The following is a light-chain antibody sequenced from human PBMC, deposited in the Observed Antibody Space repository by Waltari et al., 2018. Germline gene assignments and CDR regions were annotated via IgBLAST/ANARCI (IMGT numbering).Light chain of an antibody. CDR3: HQYGTSPRWT. J-gene: IGKJ1*01. V-gene: IGKV3-20*01. Sequence: EVVLTQSPGSLSLSPGERATLSCRTSQSIMRSHLAWYQRKPGQAPRLLIYGASIRATGIPDRFSGSGSGADFTLTIDRLEPEDFAVYYCHQYGTSPRWTFGQGT. CDR1: QSIMRSH. CDR2: GAS.